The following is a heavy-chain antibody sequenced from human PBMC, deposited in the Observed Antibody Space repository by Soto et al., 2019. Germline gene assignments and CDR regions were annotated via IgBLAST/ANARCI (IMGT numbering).Heavy chain of an antibody. CDR3: AKYNSGPGGFDC. V-gene: IGHV3-74*01. CDR1: GFTFSSYW. J-gene: IGHJ4*02. D-gene: IGHD6-19*01. CDR2: INSDGSST. Sequence: EVQLVESGGGLVQPGGSLRLSCAASGFTFSSYWMHWVRQAPGKGLVWVSRINSDGSSTSYADSVKGRFTISRDNAKKTQYLKMNSLRAEDTAVYYCAKYNSGPGGFDCWGQGTLVTVSS.